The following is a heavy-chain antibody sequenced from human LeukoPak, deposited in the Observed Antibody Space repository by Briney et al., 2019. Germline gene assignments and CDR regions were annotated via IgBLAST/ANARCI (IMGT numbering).Heavy chain of an antibody. CDR2: LNPNSGNA. CDR1: GYIFTTYD. Sequence: ASVKVSCKASGYIFTTYDIGWVRQATGQGLEWMGWLNPNSGNAGYAQKFQGRVTISRNTSISTAYMELISLRSDDTAIYYCARRKFLGWFGPWGQGTLVTVSS. D-gene: IGHD7-27*01. J-gene: IGHJ5*02. V-gene: IGHV1-8*03. CDR3: ARRKFLGWFGP.